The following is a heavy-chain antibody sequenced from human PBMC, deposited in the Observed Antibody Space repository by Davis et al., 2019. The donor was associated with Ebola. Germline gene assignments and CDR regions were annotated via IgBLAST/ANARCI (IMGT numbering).Heavy chain of an antibody. CDR3: ARGRSTHRY. CDR1: GVSISRGGYY. CDR2: IYSSGSA. V-gene: IGHV4-61*03. Sequence: PGGSLRLSCTVSGVSISRGGYYWNWIRQHPGKGLEWIGSIYSSGSADYNPSLKSRITISVDTSQNHFSLWLSSVTPADTAVYYCARGRSTHRYWGQGARVTVST. J-gene: IGHJ4*02. D-gene: IGHD4-11*01.